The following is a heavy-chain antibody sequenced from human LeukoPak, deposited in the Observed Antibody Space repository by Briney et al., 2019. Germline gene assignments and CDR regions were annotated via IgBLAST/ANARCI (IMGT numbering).Heavy chain of an antibody. D-gene: IGHD6-19*01. J-gene: IGHJ5*02. CDR3: ARAHAVAGTNWFDT. Sequence: GGSLRLSCAPSRDTFNTYWTHSVRQTPGGGLLWVSHISSDESRTSYADSVKGPFTISRYNTKNTLYLQMNSLRVEDTAVYYCARAHAVAGTNWFDTWGEGTLVTVSS. CDR1: RDTFNTYW. CDR2: ISSDESRT. V-gene: IGHV3-74*01.